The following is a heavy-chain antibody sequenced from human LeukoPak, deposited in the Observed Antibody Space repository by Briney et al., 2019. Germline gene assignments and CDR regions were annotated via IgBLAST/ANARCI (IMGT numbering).Heavy chain of an antibody. CDR3: ATIGGLDSSGYYYDY. V-gene: IGHV1-69*04. J-gene: IGHJ4*02. CDR2: IIPILGIA. Sequence: GASVKVSCKASGGTFSSYAISWVRQAPGQGLEWMGRIIPILGIANYAQKFQGRVTITADKSTSTAYMELSSLRSEDTAVYYCATIGGLDSSGYYYDYWGQGTLVTVSS. D-gene: IGHD3-22*01. CDR1: GGTFSSYA.